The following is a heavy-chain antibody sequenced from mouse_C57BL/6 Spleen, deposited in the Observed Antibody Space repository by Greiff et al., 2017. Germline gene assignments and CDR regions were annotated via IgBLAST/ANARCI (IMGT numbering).Heavy chain of an antibody. CDR1: GFTFSSYT. D-gene: IGHD1-1*01. J-gene: IGHJ2*01. CDR2: ISGGGGNT. CDR3: ARHFYYYGSSYGYFDY. Sequence: EVKLVESGGGLVKPGGSLKLSCAASGFTFSSYTMSWVRQTPEKRLEWVATISGGGGNTYYPDSVKGRFTISRDNAKNTLYLQMSSLRSEDTALYYCARHFYYYGSSYGYFDYWGQGTTLTVSS. V-gene: IGHV5-9*01.